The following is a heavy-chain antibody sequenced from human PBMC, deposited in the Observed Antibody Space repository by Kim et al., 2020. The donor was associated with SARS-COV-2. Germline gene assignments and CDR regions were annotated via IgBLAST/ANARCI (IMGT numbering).Heavy chain of an antibody. J-gene: IGHJ4*02. D-gene: IGHD3-22*01. CDR3: ARGGSYDSSGYSDY. V-gene: IGHV3-7*01. Sequence: VDPVTARFTISRDTAKNSLYLQMNSLRAEDTAVYYCARGGSYDSSGYSDYWGQGTLVTVSS.